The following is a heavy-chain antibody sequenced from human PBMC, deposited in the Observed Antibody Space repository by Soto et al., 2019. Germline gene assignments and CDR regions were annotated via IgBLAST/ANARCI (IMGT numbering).Heavy chain of an antibody. J-gene: IGHJ5*02. Sequence: EVQLVESGGGLVKPGGSLRLSCAASGFTFSNAWMSWVRQAPGKGLEWVGRIKSKTDGGTTDYAAPVKGRFTISRDDSKNTLYLQMNSLKNEETAVYYCPPISYDSFDPWGQGTLVTVSS. CDR2: IKSKTDGGTT. CDR1: GFTFSNAW. CDR3: PPISYDSFDP. V-gene: IGHV3-15*01. D-gene: IGHD3-3*01.